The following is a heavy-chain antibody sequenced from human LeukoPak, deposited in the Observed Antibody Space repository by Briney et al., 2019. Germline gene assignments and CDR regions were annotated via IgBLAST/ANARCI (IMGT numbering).Heavy chain of an antibody. CDR1: GGTFSSYD. J-gene: IGHJ4*02. Sequence: SVKVSCKASGGTFSSYDISWVRQAPGQGLEWMVRIIHIFGTANYAQKFQGRVTITTDESTSTAYMELSSLRAEDTSAYYSAGLKSGYGDFDHWGQGTLVTVSS. CDR2: IIHIFGTA. V-gene: IGHV1-69*05. CDR3: AGLKSGYGDFDH. D-gene: IGHD4-17*01.